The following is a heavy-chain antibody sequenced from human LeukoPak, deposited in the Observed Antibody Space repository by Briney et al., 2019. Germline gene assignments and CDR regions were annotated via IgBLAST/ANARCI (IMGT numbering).Heavy chain of an antibody. CDR1: GGSISSYY. CDR3: ARGPYSSGWFSGWFDP. V-gene: IGHV4-59*01. J-gene: IGHJ5*02. D-gene: IGHD6-19*01. Sequence: SETLSLTCTVSGGSISSYYWSWIRQPPGKGLEWIGYIYYSGSTNYSPSLKSRVTISVDTSKNQFSLKLSSVTAADTAVYYCARGPYSSGWFSGWFDPWGQGTLVTVSS. CDR2: IYYSGST.